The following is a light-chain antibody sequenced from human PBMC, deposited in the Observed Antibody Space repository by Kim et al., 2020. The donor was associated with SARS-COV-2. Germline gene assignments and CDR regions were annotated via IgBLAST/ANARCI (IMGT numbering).Light chain of an antibody. CDR1: TGTVTSGHY. CDR3: LIYYSGALI. CDR2: DTN. V-gene: IGLV7-46*01. J-gene: IGLJ2*01. Sequence: QAVVTQEPSLTVSPGGTVTLTCGSTTGTVTSGHYPYWFQQKPGQAPRTLIYDTNNKHSWTPARFSGSLLGGKAALTLSGAQPEDEADYYCLIYYSGALIFGGGTQLTVL.